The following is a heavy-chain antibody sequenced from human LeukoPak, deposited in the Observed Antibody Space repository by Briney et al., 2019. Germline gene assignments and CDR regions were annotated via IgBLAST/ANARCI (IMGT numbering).Heavy chain of an antibody. Sequence: ASVKVSCKASGYTFTSYGISWVRQAPGQGLEWMGWISAYNGNTNFAQKLQGRVTMTTDTSTSTAYMELRSLRSDDTAVYYCAIQQQLGRVGDYWGQGTLVTISS. CDR1: GYTFTSYG. CDR2: ISAYNGNT. V-gene: IGHV1-18*01. D-gene: IGHD6-13*01. J-gene: IGHJ4*02. CDR3: AIQQQLGRVGDY.